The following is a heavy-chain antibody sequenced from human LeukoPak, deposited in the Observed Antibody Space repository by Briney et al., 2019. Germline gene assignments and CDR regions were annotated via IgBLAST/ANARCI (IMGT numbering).Heavy chain of an antibody. Sequence: GGSLRLSCAASGFTFSSNSMNWVRQAPGKGREWVTDISMDSDYKHYADSVKGRFTISRDDAKNSLYLQMNSLRAEDTAVYDCARARDCSSTSCYGVGDFWGQGTLVSVSS. J-gene: IGHJ4*02. CDR2: ISMDSDYK. V-gene: IGHV3-21*01. CDR1: GFTFSSNS. CDR3: ARARDCSSTSCYGVGDF. D-gene: IGHD2-2*01.